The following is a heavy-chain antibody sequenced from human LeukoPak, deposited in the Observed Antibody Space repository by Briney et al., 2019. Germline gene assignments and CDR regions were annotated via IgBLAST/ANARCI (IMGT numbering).Heavy chain of an antibody. CDR3: ARDDGNYYGSDVDY. Sequence: GGSLRLSCAASGFTFSSYWMSWVRQAPGKGLEWVANIKQDGSEKYYVDSVKGRFTISRDNAKNSLYLQMISLRAEDTAVYYCARDDGNYYGSDVDYWGQGTLVTVSS. J-gene: IGHJ4*02. CDR1: GFTFSSYW. D-gene: IGHD3-10*01. CDR2: IKQDGSEK. V-gene: IGHV3-7*01.